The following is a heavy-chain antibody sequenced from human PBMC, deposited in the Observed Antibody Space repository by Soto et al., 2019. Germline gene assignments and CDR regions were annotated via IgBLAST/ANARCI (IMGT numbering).Heavy chain of an antibody. CDR1: GGTFGSYA. CDR3: AKIRWTISLQEEDAI. Sequence: QVQLVQSGAEVKKPGSSVKVSCKSSGGTFGSYAISWVRQAPGQGLEWMGGVIPIFGTPHYAQKFHGRVTITADIPTSTDYLELSSLKSEDTAVYYCAKIRWTISLQEEDAIWGQGTLVTVSS. D-gene: IGHD2-15*01. CDR2: VIPIFGTP. J-gene: IGHJ4*02. V-gene: IGHV1-69*06.